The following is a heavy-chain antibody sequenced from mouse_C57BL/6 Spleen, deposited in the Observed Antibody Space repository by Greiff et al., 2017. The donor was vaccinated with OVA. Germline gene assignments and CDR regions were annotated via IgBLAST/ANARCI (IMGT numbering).Heavy chain of an antibody. V-gene: IGHV2-2*01. D-gene: IGHD2-5*01. CDR3: ARGDSNWYFDV. J-gene: IGHJ1*03. Sequence: VQLQQSGPGLVQPSQSLSITCTVSGFSLTRYGVHWVRPSPGKGLEWLGVIWSGGSTDYNAAFISRLSISKDNSKSQVFFKMNSLQADDTAIYDCARGDSNWYFDVWGTGTTVTVSS. CDR2: IWSGGST. CDR1: GFSLTRYG.